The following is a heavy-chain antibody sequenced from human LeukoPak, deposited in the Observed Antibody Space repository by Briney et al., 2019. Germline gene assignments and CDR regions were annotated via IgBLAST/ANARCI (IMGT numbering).Heavy chain of an antibody. Sequence: KSSETLSLTCTVSGGSISSYYWSWIRQPPGKGLEWIGYIYYSGSTNYNPSLKSRVTISVDTSKNQFSLKLSSVTAADTAVYYCARMTATGFDYWGQGTLVTVPS. CDR3: ARMTATGFDY. J-gene: IGHJ4*02. V-gene: IGHV4-59*01. CDR1: GGSISSYY. CDR2: IYYSGST. D-gene: IGHD5-18*01.